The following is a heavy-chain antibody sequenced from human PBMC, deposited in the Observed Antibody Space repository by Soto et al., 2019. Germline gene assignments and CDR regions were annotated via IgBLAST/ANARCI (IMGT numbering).Heavy chain of an antibody. CDR1: GFTFGSYA. CDR2: ISGAGYNT. Sequence: EVQLLESGGGLVQPGGSLRLSCAASGFTFGSYAMSWVRQAPGKGLEWVSAISGAGYNTYYADSVKGRFTISRDNSQSTRYLQMNSLRAEDTAVYYCAKDKTGTGGDYFDYWGQGILVTVSS. J-gene: IGHJ4*02. D-gene: IGHD1-1*01. CDR3: AKDKTGTGGDYFDY. V-gene: IGHV3-23*01.